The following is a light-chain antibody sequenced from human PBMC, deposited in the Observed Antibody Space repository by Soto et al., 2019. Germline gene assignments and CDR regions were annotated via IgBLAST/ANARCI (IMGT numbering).Light chain of an antibody. CDR2: GVS. CDR1: QSVTSTY. J-gene: IGKJ1*01. Sequence: EIVLTQSPGTLSLSPGERATLSCRASQSVTSTYLAWYRQKPGQAPRLLIYGVSIRATGIPDRFSGSGSGTDFTLTISRLEPEDFAVYYCQQYGSSPRTFGQGTKVDIK. CDR3: QQYGSSPRT. V-gene: IGKV3-20*01.